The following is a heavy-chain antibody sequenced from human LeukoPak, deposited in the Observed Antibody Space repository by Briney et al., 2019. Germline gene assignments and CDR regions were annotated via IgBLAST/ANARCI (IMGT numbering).Heavy chain of an antibody. V-gene: IGHV1-18*01. CDR2: ISGNNDNP. D-gene: IGHD2-2*01. CDR3: ARDGTSTDDY. J-gene: IGHJ4*02. Sequence: ASVKVSCKASGYTFSNFGINWVRQAPGQGLEWIAWISGNNDNPDYGQKFQGRFTVTTDSSTSTAYMELRNLRSDDTAVYYCARDGTSTDDYWGQGTLVTVSS. CDR1: GYTFSNFG.